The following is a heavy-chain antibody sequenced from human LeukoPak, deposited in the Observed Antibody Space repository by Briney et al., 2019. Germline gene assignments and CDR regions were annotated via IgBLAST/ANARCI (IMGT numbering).Heavy chain of an antibody. Sequence: RGSLRLSCAASGFPFSSYGMSWVRQAPGKGLEWVSSSGGNYADSVKGRFTISRDNSKNTLYLQMNSLRAEDTAVYYCAKDAPGRGFGGNDYWGQGTLVTVSS. V-gene: IGHV3-23*01. CDR1: GFPFSSYG. CDR3: AKDAPGRGFGGNDY. J-gene: IGHJ4*02. D-gene: IGHD3-10*01. CDR2: SGG.